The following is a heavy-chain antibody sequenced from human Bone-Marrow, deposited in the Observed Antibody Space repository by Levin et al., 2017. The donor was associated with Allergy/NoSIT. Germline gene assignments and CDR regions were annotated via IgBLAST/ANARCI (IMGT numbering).Heavy chain of an antibody. CDR2: ISYDGSNK. CDR1: GFTFSSYG. D-gene: IGHD6-19*01. V-gene: IGHV3-30*18. CDR3: AKGASFSSGLPNWFDP. Sequence: PGGSLRLSCAASGFTFSSYGMHWVRQAPGKGLEWVAVISYDGSNKYYADSVKGRFTISRDNSKNPLYLQITSLRAEDTAVYYCAKGASFSSGLPNWFDPWGQGTLVTVSS. J-gene: IGHJ5*02.